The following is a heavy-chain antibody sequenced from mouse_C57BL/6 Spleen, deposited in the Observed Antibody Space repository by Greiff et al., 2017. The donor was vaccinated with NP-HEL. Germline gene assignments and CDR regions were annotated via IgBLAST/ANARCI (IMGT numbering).Heavy chain of an antibody. Sequence: EVQLVESGGGLVKPGGSLKLSCAASGFTFSSYAMSWVRQTPEKRLEWVATISDGGSYTYYPDNVKGRFTISRDNAKNNLYLQMSHLKSEDTAMYYCARGGYGSSPGWFAYWGQRTLVTVSA. V-gene: IGHV5-4*01. CDR2: ISDGGSYT. J-gene: IGHJ3*01. D-gene: IGHD1-1*01. CDR1: GFTFSSYA. CDR3: ARGGYGSSPGWFAY.